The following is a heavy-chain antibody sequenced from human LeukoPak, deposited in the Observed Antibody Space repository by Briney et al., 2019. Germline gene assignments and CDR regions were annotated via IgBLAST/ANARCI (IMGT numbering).Heavy chain of an antibody. V-gene: IGHV6-1*01. D-gene: IGHD4-17*01. CDR2: TYYRSKWYN. CDR3: ARGLDYGDYVTYYYYGMDV. CDR1: GDSVSSNSAA. Sequence: SQTLPLTCAISGDSVSSNSAAWNWIRQSPSRGLEWLGRTYYRSKWYNDYAVSVKSRITINPDTSKNQFSLQLNSVTPEDTAVYYCARGLDYGDYVTYYYYGMDVWGQGTTVTVSS. J-gene: IGHJ6*02.